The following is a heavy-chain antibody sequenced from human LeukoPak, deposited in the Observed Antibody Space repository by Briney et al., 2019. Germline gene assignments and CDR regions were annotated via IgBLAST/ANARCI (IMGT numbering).Heavy chain of an antibody. D-gene: IGHD6-6*01. V-gene: IGHV4-34*01. CDR1: GGSFSGYY. Sequence: PSETLSLTCAVYGGSFSGYYWSWIRQPPGKGLEWIGEINHSGSTNYNPSLKSRVTISVDTSKNQFSLKLSSVTAADTAVYYCARGRAARYPPYYYYYGMDVWGQGTTVTVSS. J-gene: IGHJ6*02. CDR2: INHSGST. CDR3: ARGRAARYPPYYYYYGMDV.